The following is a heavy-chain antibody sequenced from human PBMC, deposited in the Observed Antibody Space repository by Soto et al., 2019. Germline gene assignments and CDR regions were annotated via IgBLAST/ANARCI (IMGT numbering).Heavy chain of an antibody. V-gene: IGHV4-59*08. CDR2: FYYSGLT. CDR1: GASMNTYY. D-gene: IGHD3-22*01. Sequence: QVQLQESGPGLVKPSETLSLTCAVSGASMNTYYWSWIRQPPGKGLEWIGYFYYSGLTNYNPSLKSRVTLSLDTSKNQFSLKLSSVTAADTAVYFCARGNTHGYYYMDGWGRGTTVTVSS. J-gene: IGHJ6*03. CDR3: ARGNTHGYYYMDG.